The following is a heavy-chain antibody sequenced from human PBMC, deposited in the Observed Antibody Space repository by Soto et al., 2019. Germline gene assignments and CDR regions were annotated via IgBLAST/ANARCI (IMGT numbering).Heavy chain of an antibody. CDR2: INLSAGST. J-gene: IGHJ6*02. CDR1: GHTFTSYY. V-gene: IGHV1-46*01. CDR3: ARRDPDILTTYSYSMDV. D-gene: IGHD3-9*01. Sequence: QVQLVQSGAEVKKPGASVKVSCKASGHTFTSYYMHWVRQAPGQGLEWIGIINLSAGSTSYAQKFQGRVTITRDKSTSTVYMDMSSLRSEDTAVYYCARRDPDILTTYSYSMDVWGQGTTVTVSS.